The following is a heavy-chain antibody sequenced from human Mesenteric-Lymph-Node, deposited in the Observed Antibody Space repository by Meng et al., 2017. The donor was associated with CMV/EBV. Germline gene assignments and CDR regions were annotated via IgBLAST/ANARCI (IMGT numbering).Heavy chain of an antibody. CDR3: ARADDFWSGINGMDV. V-gene: IGHV3-48*03. CDR2: ISSSGSTI. D-gene: IGHD3-3*01. Sequence: GGSLKISCAASGFTFSSYEMNWVRQAPGKGLEWVSYISSSGSTIYYADSVKGRFTISRDNAKNSLYLQMNSLRAEDTAVYYCARADDFWSGINGMDVWGQGTTVTVSS. J-gene: IGHJ6*02. CDR1: GFTFSSYE.